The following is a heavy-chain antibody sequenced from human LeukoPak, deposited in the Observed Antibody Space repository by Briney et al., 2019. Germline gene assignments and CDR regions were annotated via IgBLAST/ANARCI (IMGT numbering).Heavy chain of an antibody. J-gene: IGHJ4*02. V-gene: IGHV3-23*01. CDR2: ISGSGGST. Sequence: GGSLRPSCAASGFTFSSYAMSWVRQAPGKGLEWVSAISGSGGSTYYADSVKGRFTISRDNSKNTLYLQMNSLRAEDTAVYYCAKEPGGEWELTRFDYWGQGTVVTVSS. D-gene: IGHD1-26*01. CDR3: AKEPGGEWELTRFDY. CDR1: GFTFSSYA.